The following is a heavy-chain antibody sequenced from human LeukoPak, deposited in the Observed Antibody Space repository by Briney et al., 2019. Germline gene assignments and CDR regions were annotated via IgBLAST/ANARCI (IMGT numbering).Heavy chain of an antibody. Sequence: PGGSLRLSCAASGFTFSSYAMSWVRQAPGKGLEWVSGISSSGGSTYYADSLKGRFTISRDNSKNTLYLQMSSRRAEETAVYYCAKAGGSYSKIDYWGQGTLVAVSS. D-gene: IGHD1-26*01. J-gene: IGHJ4*02. CDR3: AKAGGSYSKIDY. CDR1: GFTFSSYA. CDR2: ISSSGGST. V-gene: IGHV3-23*01.